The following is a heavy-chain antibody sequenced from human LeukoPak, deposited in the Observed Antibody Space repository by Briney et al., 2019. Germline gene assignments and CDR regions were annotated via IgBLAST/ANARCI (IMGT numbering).Heavy chain of an antibody. V-gene: IGHV1-46*01. CDR3: ARGLEVAALFLGY. D-gene: IGHD2-15*01. Sequence: ASVKVSCKGFGYTFTSYYMHWVRQAPGRGLEGMGITNPSGAGTSYAQKFQGRVTMTRNTSISTAYMELSSLRSEDTAVYYCARGLEVAALFLGYWGQGTLVTVSS. J-gene: IGHJ4*02. CDR1: GYTFTSYY. CDR2: TNPSGAGT.